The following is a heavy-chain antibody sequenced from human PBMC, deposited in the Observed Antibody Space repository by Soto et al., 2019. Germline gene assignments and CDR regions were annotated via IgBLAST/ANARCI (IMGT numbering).Heavy chain of an antibody. CDR2: IYYSGST. CDR3: ARSPEATVTAFDY. J-gene: IGHJ4*02. D-gene: IGHD4-17*01. Sequence: QVQLQESGPGLVKPSQTLSLTCTVSGGSISSGGYYWSWIRQHPGKGLEWFGYIYYSGSTDYNPTLRSRVSISVDTSKNQFSLNLSSVTAADTAGYYCARSPEATVTAFDYWGQGTLVTVSS. V-gene: IGHV4-31*03. CDR1: GGSISSGGYY.